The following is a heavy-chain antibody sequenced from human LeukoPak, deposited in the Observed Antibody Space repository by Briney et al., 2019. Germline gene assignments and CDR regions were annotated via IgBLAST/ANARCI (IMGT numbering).Heavy chain of an antibody. CDR3: ARDAPYGDFWFDP. J-gene: IGHJ5*02. D-gene: IGHD4-17*01. CDR1: GDSISSYY. Sequence: SETLSLTCTVSGDSISSYYWSWIRQPPGKGLEWIGYIYYSGSTNYNPSLKSRVTMSVDTSKNQFSLRLSSVTAADTAVYYCARDAPYGDFWFDPWGQGTLVTVSS. CDR2: IYYSGST. V-gene: IGHV4-59*12.